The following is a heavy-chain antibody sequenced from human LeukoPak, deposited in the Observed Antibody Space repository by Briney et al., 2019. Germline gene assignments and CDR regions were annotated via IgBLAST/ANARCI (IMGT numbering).Heavy chain of an antibody. V-gene: IGHV4-59*01. CDR1: GGSISNSY. D-gene: IGHD2-21*02. CDR3: ARVIRTVVTYYFDY. Sequence: SETLSLTCTVSGGSISNSYWSWIRQPPGKGLEWIGFFHDSESTNYNPSLKSRVSISLDTSKNQVSLWLSSVTAADTAVYYCARVIRTVVTYYFDYWGQGTLVTVSS. J-gene: IGHJ4*02. CDR2: FHDSEST.